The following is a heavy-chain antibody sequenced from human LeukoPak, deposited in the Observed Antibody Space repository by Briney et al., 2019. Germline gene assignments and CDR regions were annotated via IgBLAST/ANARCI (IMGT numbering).Heavy chain of an antibody. CDR1: GFTFSSYG. CDR3: AKAERAVAGPPSDY. Sequence: GRSLRLSCAASGFTFSSYGMHWVRQAPGKGLEWVAVIWYDGSNKYYADSVKGRFTISRDNSKNTLYLQMNSLRAEDTAVYYCAKAERAVAGPPSDYWGQGTLVTVSS. J-gene: IGHJ4*02. CDR2: IWYDGSNK. V-gene: IGHV3-33*06. D-gene: IGHD6-19*01.